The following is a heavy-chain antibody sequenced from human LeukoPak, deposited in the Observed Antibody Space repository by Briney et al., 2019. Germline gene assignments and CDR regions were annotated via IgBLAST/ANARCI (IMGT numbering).Heavy chain of an antibody. D-gene: IGHD3-16*02. CDR1: GGTFSSYA. J-gene: IGHJ3*02. Sequence: ASVKVSCKASGGTFSSYAISWVRQAPGQGLERMGGIIPIFGTANYAQKFQGRVTITADESTSTAYMELSSLRSEDTAVYYCAREGNLITFGGVIVYDAFDIWGQGTMVTVSS. CDR2: IIPIFGTA. V-gene: IGHV1-69*01. CDR3: AREGNLITFGGVIVYDAFDI.